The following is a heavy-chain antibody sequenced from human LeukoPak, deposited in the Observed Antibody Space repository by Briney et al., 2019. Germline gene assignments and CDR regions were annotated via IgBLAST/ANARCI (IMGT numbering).Heavy chain of an antibody. V-gene: IGHV3-21*01. CDR1: GFTFSSYS. J-gene: IGHJ4*02. Sequence: GGSLRLSCAASGFTFSSYSMNWVRQAPGKGLEWVSSISSSGTYVYYAGSVQGRFTISRDNAKNSLYLQMNSLRAEDTAVYYCAREGRSSGWYYFDYWGQGTLVTVSS. D-gene: IGHD6-19*01. CDR3: AREGRSSGWYYFDY. CDR2: ISSSGTYV.